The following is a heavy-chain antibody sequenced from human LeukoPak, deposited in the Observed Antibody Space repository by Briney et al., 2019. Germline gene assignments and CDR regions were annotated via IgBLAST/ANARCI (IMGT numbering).Heavy chain of an antibody. J-gene: IGHJ5*02. CDR1: GGSISSYF. CDR3: ARGGLLSPFDP. CDR2: IYYSGNT. Sequence: ASETLSLTCTVSGGSISSYFWSWIRQPPGKGLEWVGNIYYSGNTYYNPSPKSRVTVSLDTSKNQFSLKLSSVTAADTAVYYCARGGLLSPFDPWGQGTLVTVSS. D-gene: IGHD3-9*01. V-gene: IGHV4-30-4*08.